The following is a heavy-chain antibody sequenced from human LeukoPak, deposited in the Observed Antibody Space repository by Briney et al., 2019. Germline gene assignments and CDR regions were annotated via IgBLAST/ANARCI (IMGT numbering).Heavy chain of an antibody. CDR1: GFTFSDYY. D-gene: IGHD3-16*02. Sequence: PGGSLRLSCAASGFTFSDYYMSWIRQPPGKGLEWVSYISSSSSYIYYADSVKGRFTISRDNAKNSLFLQMNSLRAEDTAVYYCARVWRLGELSLPHAFYYWGQGTLVTVSS. J-gene: IGHJ4*02. V-gene: IGHV3-11*06. CDR2: ISSSSSYI. CDR3: ARVWRLGELSLPHAFYY.